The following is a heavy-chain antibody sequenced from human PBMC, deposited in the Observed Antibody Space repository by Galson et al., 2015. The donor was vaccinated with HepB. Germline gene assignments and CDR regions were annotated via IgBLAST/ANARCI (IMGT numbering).Heavy chain of an antibody. CDR2: ISYDGSNK. Sequence: SLRLSCAASGFTFSSYGMHWVRQAPGKGLEWVAVISYDGSNKYYADSVKGRFTISRDNSKNTLYLQMNSLRAEDTAVYYCAKAARHCSSTSCYAYYYGMDVWGQGTTVTVSS. CDR1: GFTFSSYG. V-gene: IGHV3-30*18. CDR3: AKAARHCSSTSCYAYYYGMDV. J-gene: IGHJ6*02. D-gene: IGHD2-2*01.